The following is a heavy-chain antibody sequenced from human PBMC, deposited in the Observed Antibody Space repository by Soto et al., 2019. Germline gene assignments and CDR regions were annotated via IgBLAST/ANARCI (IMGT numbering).Heavy chain of an antibody. CDR1: GFTFSSYA. J-gene: IGHJ4*02. CDR2: ISGSGGST. D-gene: IGHD3-22*01. V-gene: IGHV3-23*01. Sequence: VGSLRLSCAVSGFTFSSYAMSWVRQAPGKGLEWVSAISGSGGSTYYADSVKGRFTISRDNSKNTLYLQMNSLRAEDTAVYYCAKDYPPYYYDSSGYPDYWGQGTLVTVSS. CDR3: AKDYPPYYYDSSGYPDY.